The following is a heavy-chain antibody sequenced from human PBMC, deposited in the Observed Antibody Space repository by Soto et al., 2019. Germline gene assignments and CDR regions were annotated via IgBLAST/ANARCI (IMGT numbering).Heavy chain of an antibody. V-gene: IGHV3-9*01. CDR1: GFTFDDYD. D-gene: IGHD1-26*01. J-gene: IGHJ4*02. Sequence: EVQLVESGGGLVQPGRSLRLSCAASGFTFDDYDMHWVRQAPGKGLEWVSGISWNSGSIGYADSVKGRFTISRDNAKNSLYLQMNSLRAEDTALYYCAKDKWELSYYFDYWGQGTLVTVSS. CDR2: ISWNSGSI. CDR3: AKDKWELSYYFDY.